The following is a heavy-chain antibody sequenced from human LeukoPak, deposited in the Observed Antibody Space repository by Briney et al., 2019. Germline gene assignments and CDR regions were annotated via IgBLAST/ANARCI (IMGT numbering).Heavy chain of an antibody. CDR1: GGSFSGYY. D-gene: IGHD4-11*01. V-gene: IGHV4-34*01. J-gene: IGHJ4*02. CDR3: ARRTTVTIPFGY. CDR2: INHSGST. Sequence: SETLSLTCAVYGGSFSGYYWSWIRQPPGKGLEWSGEINHSGSTNYNPSLKSRVTISVDRSKNQFSLKLSSVTAADTAVYYCARRTTVTIPFGYWGQGTLVTVSS.